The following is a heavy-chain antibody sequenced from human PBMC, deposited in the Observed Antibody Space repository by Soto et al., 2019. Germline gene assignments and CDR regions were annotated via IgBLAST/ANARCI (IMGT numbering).Heavy chain of an antibody. CDR1: GYTFSTYY. CDR3: ARYDYNGYYFDY. CDR2: INPSGGST. Sequence: VKVSCKASGYTFSTYYMHWVRQAPGQGYEWMGIINPSGGSTTYAQKFQGRVTMTSDTSTTTVYMELSSLKSEDTAVYYCARYDYNGYYFDYWGQGTLVTVSS. J-gene: IGHJ4*02. V-gene: IGHV1-46*01. D-gene: IGHD4-4*01.